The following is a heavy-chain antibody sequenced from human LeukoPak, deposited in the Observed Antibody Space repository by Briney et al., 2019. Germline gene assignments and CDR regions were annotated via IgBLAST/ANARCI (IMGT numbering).Heavy chain of an antibody. J-gene: IGHJ4*02. CDR1: GFTFSTYV. Sequence: PGGSLRLSCAASGFTFSTYVMHWVRQAPGKGLEWVAVISYDGSYKYADSVKGRFTISRDNSKSTLYLQMNSLRVEGTAVYYCAKVESSGWYSIDYWGQGTLVTVSS. CDR3: AKVESSGWYSIDY. D-gene: IGHD6-19*01. CDR2: ISYDGSYK. V-gene: IGHV3-30*18.